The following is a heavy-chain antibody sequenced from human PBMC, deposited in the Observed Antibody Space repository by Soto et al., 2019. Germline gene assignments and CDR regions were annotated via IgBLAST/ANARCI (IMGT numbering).Heavy chain of an antibody. CDR2: ISNSGDTT. CDR3: TKTTDSTNWSNGY. CDR1: GFTFTSYA. D-gene: IGHD6-13*01. J-gene: IGHJ1*01. Sequence: PGGSLRLSCAASGFTFTSYALNWVRQAPGKGLEWVSGISNSGDTTYFADSVKGRFTISRDNSKNTLYLQMNSLSAEDSAIYYCTKTTDSTNWSNGYWGQGNLLTVSS. V-gene: IGHV3-23*01.